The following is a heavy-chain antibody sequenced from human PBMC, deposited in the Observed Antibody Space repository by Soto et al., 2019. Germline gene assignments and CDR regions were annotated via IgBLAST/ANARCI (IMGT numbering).Heavy chain of an antibody. V-gene: IGHV3-21*06. D-gene: IGHD3-10*01. Sequence: GGSLSLSCAASGFTFSSYSMNWVRQAPGKGLEWITSISSGSSYIYYADSGKGRFTISRDNAKNSLYLQMNSLRAEDTAVYYCARSSGGSGKLWNYYGMDVWGQGT. CDR1: GFTFSSYS. J-gene: IGHJ6*02. CDR2: ISSGSSYI. CDR3: ARSSGGSGKLWNYYGMDV.